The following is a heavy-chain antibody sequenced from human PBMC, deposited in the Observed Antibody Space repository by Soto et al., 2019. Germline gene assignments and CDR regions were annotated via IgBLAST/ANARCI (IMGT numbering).Heavy chain of an antibody. CDR3: AKPGYYYYGMDV. CDR2: ISGSGGST. Sequence: PGGSLRPSCAASGFTFSSYAMSWVRQAPGKGLEWVSAISGSGGSTYYADSVKGRFTISRDNSKNTLYLQMNSLRAEDTAVYYCAKPGYYYYGMDVWGQGTTVTVSS. CDR1: GFTFSSYA. J-gene: IGHJ6*02. V-gene: IGHV3-23*01.